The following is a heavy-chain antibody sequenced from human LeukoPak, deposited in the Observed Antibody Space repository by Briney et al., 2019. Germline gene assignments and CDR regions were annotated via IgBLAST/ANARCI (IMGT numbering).Heavy chain of an antibody. Sequence: ASVKVSCKASGYTFTGYYIHWVRPAPGQGLEWMGWINPNSGGTNYAQKFQGRVTMTRDTSITTAYMELSRLISDDTAVYYCARGLTDEHQLILHWFDPWGQGTLVTVSS. J-gene: IGHJ5*02. D-gene: IGHD2-2*01. CDR3: ARGLTDEHQLILHWFDP. CDR2: INPNSGGT. V-gene: IGHV1-2*02. CDR1: GYTFTGYY.